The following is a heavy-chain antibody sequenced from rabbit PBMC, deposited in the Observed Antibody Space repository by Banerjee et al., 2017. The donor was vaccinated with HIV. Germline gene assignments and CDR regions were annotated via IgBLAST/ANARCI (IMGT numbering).Heavy chain of an antibody. CDR1: GFDFSSYG. CDR3: ARDLAGVIGWNFGL. CDR2: INTSSGNT. J-gene: IGHJ4*01. V-gene: IGHV1S45*01. D-gene: IGHD4-1*01. Sequence: QEQLEESGGDLVKPGASLTLTCKASGFDFSSYGVNWVRQAPGKGLEWIACINTSSGNTVYASWAKGRFTISKTSSTTVTLQMTSLTAADTATYFCARDLAGVIGWNFGLWGPGTLVTVS.